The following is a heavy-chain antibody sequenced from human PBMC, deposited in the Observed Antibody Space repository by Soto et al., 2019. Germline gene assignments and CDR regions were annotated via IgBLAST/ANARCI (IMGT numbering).Heavy chain of an antibody. J-gene: IGHJ4*02. V-gene: IGHV1-69*13. CDR2: ITPLFGTP. CDR1: GGTFNKYA. CDR3: ARQFDYDTSGYYYAY. Sequence: SVKVSCKASGGTFNKYAIDWVRQAPGQGLEWMGGITPLFGTPNYAQRFQGRVTISADEVTSTAYMELRSLRSDDTGVYYCARQFDYDTSGYYYAYWGQGPLVTVYS. D-gene: IGHD3-22*01.